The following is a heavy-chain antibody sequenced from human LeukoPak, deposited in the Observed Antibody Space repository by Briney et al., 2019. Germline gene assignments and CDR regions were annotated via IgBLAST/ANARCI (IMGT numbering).Heavy chain of an antibody. CDR2: IYYSGST. CDR1: GGSISSGDYY. D-gene: IGHD3-22*01. V-gene: IGHV4-30-4*01. J-gene: IGHJ3*02. Sequence: SQTLSLTCTVSGGSISSGDYYWSWIRQPPGTGLEWIGYIYYSGSTYYNPSLKSRVTISVDRSKNQFSLKLSSVTAADTAVYYCARSRDYYDSSGYYLGAFDIWGQGTMVTVSS. CDR3: ARSRDYYDSSGYYLGAFDI.